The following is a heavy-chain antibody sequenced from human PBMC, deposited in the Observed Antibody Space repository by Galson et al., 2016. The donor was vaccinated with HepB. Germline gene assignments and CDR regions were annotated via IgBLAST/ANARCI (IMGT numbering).Heavy chain of an antibody. CDR2: ISSSSTYI. V-gene: IGHV3-21*01. CDR1: GFTFSIYS. CDR3: ARDGRERVSHDYYSYMDV. D-gene: IGHD1-1*01. J-gene: IGHJ6*02. Sequence: SLRLSCAASGFTFSIYSMNWVRQAPGKGLEWVSSISSSSTYIYYADSVNGRFTISRDNAKKSLFIQMNSLRAEDTAVYYCARDGRERVSHDYYSYMDVWGQGTTVTVSS.